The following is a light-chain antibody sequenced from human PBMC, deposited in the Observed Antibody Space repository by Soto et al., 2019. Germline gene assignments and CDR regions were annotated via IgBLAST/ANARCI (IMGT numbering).Light chain of an antibody. CDR3: QHYIGYSGM. J-gene: IGKJ1*01. CDR1: QSLNSW. CDR2: KAS. V-gene: IGKV1-5*03. Sequence: DIQMTQSPSTLSASVGDRVTITCRASQSLNSWLAWYQHKPGKAPKLLIHKASILASGDPARFSGSDSGAEFTLTISSLQPDEFATYYCQHYIGYSGMFGQGTKVDIK.